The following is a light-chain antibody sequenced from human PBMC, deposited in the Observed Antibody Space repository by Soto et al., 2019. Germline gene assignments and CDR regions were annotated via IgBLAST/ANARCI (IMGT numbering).Light chain of an antibody. CDR1: SSDVGGYNY. Sequence: QSVLTQPASVSGSPGQSITSSCTGTSSDVGGYNYVSWYQQHPGKAPKLMIYDVSNRPSGVSNRFSGSKSGNTASLTISGLQAEDEADYYCSSYTSSSTLLYVFGTGTKPTVL. CDR2: DVS. J-gene: IGLJ1*01. CDR3: SSYTSSSTLLYV. V-gene: IGLV2-14*01.